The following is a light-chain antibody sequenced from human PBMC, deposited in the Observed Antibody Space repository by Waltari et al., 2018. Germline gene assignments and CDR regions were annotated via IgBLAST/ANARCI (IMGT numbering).Light chain of an antibody. V-gene: IGLV1-40*01. CDR2: GST. Sequence: QSVLTQPPSVSGAPGQRVTISCTGSGPNIGAGYDVHWYQQLPRAAPKLRIYGSTSRPLGVPARFFGSTSGTSASLAITGLQAEDEADYYCQSYDTSLSVVFGGGTKLTVL. J-gene: IGLJ3*02. CDR1: GPNIGAGYD. CDR3: QSYDTSLSVV.